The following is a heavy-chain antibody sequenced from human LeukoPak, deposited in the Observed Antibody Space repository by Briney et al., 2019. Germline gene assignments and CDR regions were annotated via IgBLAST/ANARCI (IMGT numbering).Heavy chain of an antibody. Sequence: SKTLSLTCTVSAGSITNYYWSWIRQPPGKGLEWIGYIYYTGSTNYNPSLKRRVSISVDTSKNQFSLKLSSVTAADTAVYYCARHGGYHSPIDYWGQGTLVTVSS. CDR2: IYYTGST. D-gene: IGHD3-22*01. J-gene: IGHJ4*02. V-gene: IGHV4-59*08. CDR1: AGSITNYY. CDR3: ARHGGYHSPIDY.